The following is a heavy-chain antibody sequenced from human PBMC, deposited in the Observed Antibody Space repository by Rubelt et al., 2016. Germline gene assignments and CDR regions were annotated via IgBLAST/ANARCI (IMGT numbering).Heavy chain of an antibody. CDR1: GYTFNSYR. CDR3: AKLLNPTTWRAVSATDDYYGLDV. D-gene: IGHD6-19*01. V-gene: IGHV3-48*01. Sequence: PGGSLRLSCIASGYTFNSYRMNWVRQAPGKGLEWVSTIYDGGSPMYYADSVKGRFTISRDNSKNTVILQMNSLGGGDTAVYFCAKLLNPTTWRAVSATDDYYGLDVWGQGTTVTVSS. CDR2: IYDGGSPM. J-gene: IGHJ6*02.